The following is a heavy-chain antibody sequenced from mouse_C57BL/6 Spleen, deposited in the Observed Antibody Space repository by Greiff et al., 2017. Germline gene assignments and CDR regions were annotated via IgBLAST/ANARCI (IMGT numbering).Heavy chain of an antibody. CDR2: IRLNSGNYAT. Sequence: EVKVEESGGGLVQPGGSMKLSCVASGFTFSNYWMNWVRQSPEKGLEWVAQIRLNSGNYATHYAESVKGRFTISREDSKSSVYLQMHNLRAEDTGIYYCTGSYYGYCFDYWGQGTPLTVSS. V-gene: IGHV6-3*01. CDR1: GFTFSNYW. D-gene: IGHD2-2*01. CDR3: TGSYYGYCFDY. J-gene: IGHJ2*01.